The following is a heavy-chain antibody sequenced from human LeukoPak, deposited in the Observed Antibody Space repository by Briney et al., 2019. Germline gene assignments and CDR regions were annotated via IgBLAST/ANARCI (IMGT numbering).Heavy chain of an antibody. Sequence: PGGSLRLSCAAPGFTFSSYAMSWVRQAPGKGLQWVSAISGSGGSTYYVDSVQGRSTISRDNSKNTLYLQINSLRAEDTAVYYCAKATLGTMVYYFDYGGQGTLVTVSS. CDR2: ISGSGGST. J-gene: IGHJ4*02. CDR3: AKATLGTMVYYFDY. CDR1: GFTFSSYA. D-gene: IGHD3-10*01. V-gene: IGHV3-23*01.